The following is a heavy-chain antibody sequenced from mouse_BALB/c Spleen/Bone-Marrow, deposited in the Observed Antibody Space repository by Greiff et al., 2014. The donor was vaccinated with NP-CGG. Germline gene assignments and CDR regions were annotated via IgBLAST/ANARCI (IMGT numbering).Heavy chain of an antibody. V-gene: IGHV5-4*02. D-gene: IGHD2-10*02. CDR3: ARSRMRYGAMDY. CDR1: GFTFSDYY. J-gene: IGHJ4*01. CDR2: ISDGGNYS. Sequence: VQLQQPGGGLVKPGGSLKLSCAASGFTFSDYYIYWLRQTPGKRLEWVATISDGGNYSYYPDSVKGRFTISRDNAKNNLYLQMSSLKSEDTAMYYCARSRMRYGAMDYWGQGTSVTVFS.